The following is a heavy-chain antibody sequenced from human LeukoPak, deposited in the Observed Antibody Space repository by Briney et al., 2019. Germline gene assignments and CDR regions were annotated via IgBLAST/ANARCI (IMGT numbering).Heavy chain of an antibody. CDR2: INPNSGGT. CDR3: ARDPGGLPRGPEIDY. V-gene: IGHV1-2*02. Sequence: ASVKVSCKASGYTFTGYYMHWVRQAPGQGLEWMGWINPNSGGTNYAQKLQGRVTMTTDTSTSTAYMELRSLRSDDTAVYYCARDPGGLPRGPEIDYWGQGTLVTVSS. J-gene: IGHJ4*02. D-gene: IGHD3-10*01. CDR1: GYTFTGYY.